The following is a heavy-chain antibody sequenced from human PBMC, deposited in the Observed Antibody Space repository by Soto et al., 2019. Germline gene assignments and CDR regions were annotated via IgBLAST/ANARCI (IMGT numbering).Heavy chain of an antibody. CDR3: ARDQGDYYDSSGYLGPFDAFDI. CDR1: VYTLTRHY. Sequence: SDTVPRQASVYTLTRHYMLWVRQAPAQGLEWMGIINPSGGSTSNAQKFQGRVTMTRDTSTSTVYMELSSLRSEDTAVYYCARDQGDYYDSSGYLGPFDAFDIWGQGTMVTVSS. J-gene: IGHJ3*02. D-gene: IGHD3-22*01. CDR2: INPSGGST. V-gene: IGHV1-46*01.